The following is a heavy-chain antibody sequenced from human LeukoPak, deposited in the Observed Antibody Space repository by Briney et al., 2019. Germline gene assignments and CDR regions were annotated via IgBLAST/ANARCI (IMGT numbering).Heavy chain of an antibody. V-gene: IGHV3-13*01. CDR2: IDTTGDT. Sequence: GGSLRLSCAASGFTFSTYDMHWVRQATGKGLEWVSAIDTTGDTYYPGSVKGRFTISRDNARNSLYLQMSNLRAEDTAVYYCARGLDYWGQGTLVTVSS. CDR1: GFTFSTYD. J-gene: IGHJ4*01. CDR3: ARGLDY.